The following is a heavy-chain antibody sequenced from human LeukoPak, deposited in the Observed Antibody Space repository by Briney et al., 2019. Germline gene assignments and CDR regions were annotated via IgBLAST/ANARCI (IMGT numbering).Heavy chain of an antibody. J-gene: IGHJ4*02. CDR1: GGSISSSGYY. Sequence: SETLSLTCTVSGGSISSSGYYWGWVRQPPGKGLEWIATIYYSGPTYYNPALRSRVTISVDTSKNQFSLRLTSVTAAHTAVYYCARQLFSSGWGYYFDSWGPGTLVSVSS. D-gene: IGHD6-19*01. CDR3: ARQLFSSGWGYYFDS. V-gene: IGHV4-39*01. CDR2: IYYSGPT.